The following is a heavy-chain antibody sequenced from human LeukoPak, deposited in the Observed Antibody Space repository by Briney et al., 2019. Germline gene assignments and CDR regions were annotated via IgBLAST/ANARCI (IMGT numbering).Heavy chain of an antibody. Sequence: PGGSLRLSCAASGFTFSTYAMNRLRPAPGKGLEWFLNIIGSGGNTNYLDSVMGRFTICKDTSKNTLYLQMNSLRAEDTAVYYCAKDRNYDTSGSRGFDYWGQGTLVTVSS. CDR3: AKDRNYDTSGSRGFDY. V-gene: IGHV3-23*01. J-gene: IGHJ4*02. D-gene: IGHD3-22*01. CDR1: GFTFSTYA. CDR2: IIGSGGNT.